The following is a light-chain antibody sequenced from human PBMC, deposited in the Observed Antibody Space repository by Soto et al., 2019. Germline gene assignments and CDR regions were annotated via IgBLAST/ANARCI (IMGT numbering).Light chain of an antibody. CDR2: AAS. J-gene: IGKJ2*01. CDR3: QQRHT. V-gene: IGKV1-39*01. CDR1: QSISSY. Sequence: DIQMTQSPSSLSASVGDRVTITCRASQSISSYLNWYQQKPGKAPKLLIYAASSLQSGVPSRFSGSGSGTDFTLTISSLPPEDFATYYCQQRHTFGQGTKLEIK.